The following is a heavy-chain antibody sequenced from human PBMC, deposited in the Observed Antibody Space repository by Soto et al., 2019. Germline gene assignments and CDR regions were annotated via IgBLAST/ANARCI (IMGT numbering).Heavy chain of an antibody. V-gene: IGHV3-66*01. CDR3: AKGRSYYYYYGVDV. CDR1: GFTVSSNY. CDR2: IYSGGST. Sequence: PGESLKISCAASGFTVSSNYMSWVRQAPGKGLEWVSVIYSGGSTYYADSVKGRFTISRDNSKNTLYLQMNSLRAEDTALYYCAKGRSYYYYYGVDVWGQGTTVTVSS. J-gene: IGHJ6*02.